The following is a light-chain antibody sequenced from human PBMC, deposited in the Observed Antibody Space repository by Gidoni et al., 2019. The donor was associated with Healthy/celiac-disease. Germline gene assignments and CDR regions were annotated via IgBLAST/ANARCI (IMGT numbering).Light chain of an antibody. V-gene: IGKV1-39*01. Sequence: DIQMTQSPSSLSASVVDRVTITCRARQSISSYLNWYQQKPGKAPKHLIYAASSLQSGVPSKFSGSGSGREFTLTISSLQPEDFATYYCRQSYSTPFTFGPGTKVDIK. CDR1: QSISSY. J-gene: IGKJ3*01. CDR3: RQSYSTPFT. CDR2: AAS.